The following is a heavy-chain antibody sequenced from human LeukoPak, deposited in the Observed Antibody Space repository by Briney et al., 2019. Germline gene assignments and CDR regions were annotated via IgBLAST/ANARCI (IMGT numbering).Heavy chain of an antibody. CDR2: IYYSGST. Sequence: PSETLSLTCTVSGGSVSSGGYYWSWIRQPPGKGLEWIGYIYYSGSTTYNPSLKSRVTLSVDTSKNQFSLKLSSVTAADTAVYYCARRLEYNSLQEQPFDYWGQGTLVTVSS. D-gene: IGHD6-6*01. CDR1: GGSVSSGGYY. CDR3: ARRLEYNSLQEQPFDY. V-gene: IGHV4-61*08. J-gene: IGHJ4*02.